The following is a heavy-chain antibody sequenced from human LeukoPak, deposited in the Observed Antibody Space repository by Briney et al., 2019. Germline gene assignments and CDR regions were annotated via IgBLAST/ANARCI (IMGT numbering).Heavy chain of an antibody. CDR2: IYTSGST. CDR1: GGSISSSSYY. V-gene: IGHV4-61*02. CDR3: ARRSYPYYYFDY. Sequence: SETLSLTCTVSGGSISSSSYYWSWIRQPAGKGLEWIGRIYTSGSTNYNPSLKSRVTMSVDTSKNQFSLKLSSVTAADTAVYYCARRSYPYYYFDYWGQGTLVTVSS. D-gene: IGHD1-26*01. J-gene: IGHJ4*02.